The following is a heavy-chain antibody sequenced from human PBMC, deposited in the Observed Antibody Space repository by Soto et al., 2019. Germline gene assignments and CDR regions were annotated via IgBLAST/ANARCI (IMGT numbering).Heavy chain of an antibody. CDR3: ATTSITVYGVGNFDY. Sequence: ETLSLTCTVSSGSISTYYWSWIRQPPGKGLEWIGYIYYSGSTNYNPSLKSRVTISIDTSKKQFSLKLSSVTAADTAVYYCATTSITVYGVGNFDYWGQGTLVTVSS. V-gene: IGHV4-59*01. CDR2: IYYSGST. J-gene: IGHJ4*02. CDR1: SGSISTYY. D-gene: IGHD3-3*01.